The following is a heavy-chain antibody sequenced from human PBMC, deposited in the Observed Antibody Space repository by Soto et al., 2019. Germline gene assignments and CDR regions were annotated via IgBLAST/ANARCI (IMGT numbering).Heavy chain of an antibody. CDR3: AKDRWARDGIDA. J-gene: IGHJ6*02. CDR1: VFTFDDYG. V-gene: IGHV3-9*01. CDR2: ITWNSGNI. Sequence: PVGSLRLSCVSSVFTFDDYGMHWVRQRPGKGLEWVSGITWNSGNIGYADSVKGRFTISRDNAKNSLYLQMNSLRSEDTALYYCAKDRWARDGIDAWGEGTTVTV.